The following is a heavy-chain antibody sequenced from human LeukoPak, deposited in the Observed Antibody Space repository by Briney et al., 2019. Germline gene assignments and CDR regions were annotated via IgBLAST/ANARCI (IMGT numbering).Heavy chain of an antibody. CDR3: AKPYLERAGTAPDY. D-gene: IGHD6-13*01. V-gene: IGHV3-23*01. Sequence: PGGSLRLSCAASGFTFSSYGMSWVRQAPGKGLEWVSAISGSGGSTYYADSVKGRFTISRDNSKNTLYLQMNSLRAEDTAVYYCAKPYLERAGTAPDYWGQGTLVTVSS. J-gene: IGHJ4*02. CDR1: GFTFSSYG. CDR2: ISGSGGST.